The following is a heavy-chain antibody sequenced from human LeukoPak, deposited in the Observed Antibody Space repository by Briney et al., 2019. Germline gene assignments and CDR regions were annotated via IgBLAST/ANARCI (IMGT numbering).Heavy chain of an antibody. V-gene: IGHV1-46*01. CDR2: INPSGGST. J-gene: IGHJ4*02. CDR1: GYTFTSYY. Sequence: EASVKVSCKASGYTFTSYYMHWVRQAPGQGLEWMGIINPSGGSTSYAQKFQGRVTMTRDTSTSTVYMELSSLRSEDTAVYYCARDPRINCSGGSCYSGYFDYWGQGTLVTVSS. CDR3: ARDPRINCSGGSCYSGYFDY. D-gene: IGHD2-15*01.